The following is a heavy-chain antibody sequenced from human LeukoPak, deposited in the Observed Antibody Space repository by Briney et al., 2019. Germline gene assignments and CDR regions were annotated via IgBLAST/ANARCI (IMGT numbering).Heavy chain of an antibody. V-gene: IGHV3-64D*09. CDR1: GFTFSSYA. J-gene: IGHJ4*02. Sequence: PGGSLRLSCSASGFTFSSYAMHWVRQAPGKGLEYVSAISGSGDITYYADSVKGRFTISRDNSKNTLYLQMSSLTPEDAAVYYCVRDGMAVAGTAPLDYWGQGILVTVS. D-gene: IGHD6-19*01. CDR2: ISGSGDIT. CDR3: VRDGMAVAGTAPLDY.